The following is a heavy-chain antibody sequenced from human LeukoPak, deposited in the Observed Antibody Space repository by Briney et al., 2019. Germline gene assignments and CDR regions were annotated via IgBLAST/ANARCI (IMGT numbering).Heavy chain of an antibody. CDR2: TSYSGST. J-gene: IGHJ4*02. Sequence: SETLSLTCTVSGGSISSYYWSWIRQPPGKGLEWIGYTSYSGSTNYSPSLKSRVTISVDTSKKQFSLRLSSVTAADTAVYYCGRLSYDTTGYWPDYFDYWGRGTLVTVPS. CDR1: GGSISSYY. D-gene: IGHD3-22*01. V-gene: IGHV4-59*08. CDR3: GRLSYDTTGYWPDYFDY.